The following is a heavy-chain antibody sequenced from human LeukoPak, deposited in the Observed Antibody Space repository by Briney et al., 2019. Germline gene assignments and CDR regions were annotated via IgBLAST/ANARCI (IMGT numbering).Heavy chain of an antibody. CDR1: GFTFSSYA. D-gene: IGHD5-12*01. V-gene: IGHV3-23*01. Sequence: QPGGSLRLSCAASGFTFSSYAMSWVRQAPGKGLEWVSAISGSGGGTDYADSVRGRFTTSRDNSKSTLYLQMNSLRAEDTAAYYCARLQGPFNIVGRYWGQGTLVTVSS. CDR2: ISGSGGGT. CDR3: ARLQGPFNIVGRY. J-gene: IGHJ4*02.